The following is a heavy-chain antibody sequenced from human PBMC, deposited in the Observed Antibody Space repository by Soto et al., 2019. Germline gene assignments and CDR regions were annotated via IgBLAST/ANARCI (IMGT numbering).Heavy chain of an antibody. CDR3: ARGARYYDFWSGYLPYNWFDP. D-gene: IGHD3-3*01. CDR2: MNPNSGNA. V-gene: IGHV1-8*01. CDR1: GYTFTSYD. Sequence: ASVKVSCTASGYTFTSYDINWVRQATGQGLEWMGWMNPNSGNAGYAQKFQGRVTMTRNTSISTAYMELSSQRSEDTAVYYCARGARYYDFWSGYLPYNWFDPWGQGTLVTVSS. J-gene: IGHJ5*02.